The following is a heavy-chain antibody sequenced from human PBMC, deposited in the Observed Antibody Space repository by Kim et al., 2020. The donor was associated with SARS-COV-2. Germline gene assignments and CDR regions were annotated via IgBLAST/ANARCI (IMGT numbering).Heavy chain of an antibody. D-gene: IGHD1-26*01. CDR3: AREGVGATSGIFDY. J-gene: IGHJ4*02. V-gene: IGHV1-46*01. Sequence: QKCQGRVTMTRDTSTSTVYMELSSLRSEDTAVYYCAREGVGATSGIFDYWGQGTLVTVSS.